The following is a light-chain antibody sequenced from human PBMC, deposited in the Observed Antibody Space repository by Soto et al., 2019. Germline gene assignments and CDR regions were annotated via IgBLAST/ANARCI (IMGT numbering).Light chain of an antibody. Sequence: ILMPPSPGTLSMPAGESAPLSTRASQSVSSNFAWYQQKPGQAPRLLIYDASTRATGIPARFSGSGSGTEFTLTISSLQSEDFAVYYCQQYKKWPRTFGHGTKVDIK. V-gene: IGKV3-15*01. CDR3: QQYKKWPRT. CDR2: DAS. J-gene: IGKJ1*01. CDR1: QSVSSN.